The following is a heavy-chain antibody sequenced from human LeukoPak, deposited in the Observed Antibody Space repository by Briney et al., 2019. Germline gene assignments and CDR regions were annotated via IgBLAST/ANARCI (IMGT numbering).Heavy chain of an antibody. CDR1: GFTFSSYA. CDR3: AKGDSGAWYALGSRYFDY. J-gene: IGHJ4*02. D-gene: IGHD6-19*01. V-gene: IGHV3-23*01. CDR2: ISGTGGTT. Sequence: GGSLRLSCAASGFTFSSYAMTWVRQAPGKGLEWVSAISGTGGTTYYADSVKGRFTISRDNSKNTLYLQMNSLRAEDTAVYYCAKGDSGAWYALGSRYFDYWGQGTLVTVSS.